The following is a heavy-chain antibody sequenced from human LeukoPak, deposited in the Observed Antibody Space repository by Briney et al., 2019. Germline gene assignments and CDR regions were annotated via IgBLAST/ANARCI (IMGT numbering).Heavy chain of an antibody. Sequence: PGGSLRLSCAASGFTFDDYAMHWVRQAPGKGLEWVSGISWNSGSIGHADSVKGRFTISRDNAKNSLYLQMSSLRAEDTALYYCAKSGDYERPVFDYWGQGTLVTVSS. CDR3: AKSGDYERPVFDY. D-gene: IGHD4-17*01. J-gene: IGHJ4*02. CDR1: GFTFDDYA. CDR2: ISWNSGSI. V-gene: IGHV3-9*01.